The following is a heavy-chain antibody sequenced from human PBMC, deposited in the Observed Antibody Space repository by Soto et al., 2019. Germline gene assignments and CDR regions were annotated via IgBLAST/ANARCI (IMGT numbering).Heavy chain of an antibody. CDR2: IIPIFGTA. J-gene: IGHJ3*02. CDR1: GGTFSSYA. CDR3: AREEDYLYFNYSGFDAFDI. D-gene: IGHD4-4*01. Sequence: ASVKVSCKASGGTFSSYAISWVRPAPGQGLEWMGGIIPIFGTANYAQKFQGRVTITADKSTSTAYMELSSLRSEDTAVYYCAREEDYLYFNYSGFDAFDIWGQGTMVTVSS. V-gene: IGHV1-69*06.